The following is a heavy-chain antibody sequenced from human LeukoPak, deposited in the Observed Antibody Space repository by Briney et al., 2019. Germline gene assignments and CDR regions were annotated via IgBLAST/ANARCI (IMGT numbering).Heavy chain of an antibody. Sequence: SETLSLTCTVSGGSISSYYWSWIRQPPGKGLEWIGYIYYSGSTYYNPSLKSRVTISVDTSKNQFSLKLSSVTAADTAVYYCARCSAPTGDFDYWGQGTLVTVSS. CDR1: GGSISSYY. J-gene: IGHJ4*02. D-gene: IGHD2-15*01. CDR2: IYYSGST. CDR3: ARCSAPTGDFDY. V-gene: IGHV4-59*06.